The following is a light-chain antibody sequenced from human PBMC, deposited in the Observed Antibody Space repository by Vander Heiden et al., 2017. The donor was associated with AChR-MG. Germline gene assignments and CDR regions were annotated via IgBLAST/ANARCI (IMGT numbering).Light chain of an antibody. CDR2: AAS. J-gene: IGKJ2*01. CDR1: QSISSY. CDR3: QQNDSTPLYT. V-gene: IGKV1-39*01. Sequence: DIQMTQSPPSLSASVGDRVTITCRASQSISSYLNWYQQKPGKAPKLLIYAASSLQSGVPSRFSGSGYGTDFTLTISSLQPEDFAAYYCQQNDSTPLYTFGQGTKLEIK.